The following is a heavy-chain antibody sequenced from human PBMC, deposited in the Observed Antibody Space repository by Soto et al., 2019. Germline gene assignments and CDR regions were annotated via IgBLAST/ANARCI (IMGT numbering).Heavy chain of an antibody. CDR1: GGSISSSSYF. J-gene: IGHJ5*02. Sequence: SETLSLTCTVSGGSISSSSYFWGWIRQPPGKGLEWIGSIYHSGSTSDNPSLRSRVTISVDTSQNQFSLKLSSVTAADTAVYFCARHAGYSSGRRWFDPWGQGTLVTVSS. V-gene: IGHV4-39*01. D-gene: IGHD3-22*01. CDR3: ARHAGYSSGRRWFDP. CDR2: IYHSGST.